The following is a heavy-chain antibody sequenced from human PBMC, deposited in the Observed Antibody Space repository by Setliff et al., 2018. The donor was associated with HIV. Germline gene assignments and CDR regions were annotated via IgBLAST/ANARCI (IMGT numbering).Heavy chain of an antibody. CDR2: IYTSGST. J-gene: IGHJ6*03. Sequence: PSETLSLTCAVYGGSFSDYYWSWIRQPAGKGLEWIGRIYTSGSTNYNPSLKSRVTISVDTSKNQFSLKLSSVTAADTAVYYCVRTGSSTSWGVYHYYYMDIWGRGTTVTVS. CDR3: VRTGSSTSWGVYHYYYMDI. D-gene: IGHD3-10*01. V-gene: IGHV4-59*10. CDR1: GGSFSDYY.